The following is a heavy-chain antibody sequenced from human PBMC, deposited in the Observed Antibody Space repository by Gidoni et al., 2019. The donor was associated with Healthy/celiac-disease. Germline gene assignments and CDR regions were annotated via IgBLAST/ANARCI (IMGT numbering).Heavy chain of an antibody. J-gene: IGHJ4*02. CDR1: GFTVSSNY. CDR3: AREPRNSSGWYNYFDY. V-gene: IGHV3-53*01. CDR2: IDGGGST. D-gene: IGHD6-19*01. Sequence: EVQLVESGGGLIQPGGSLRLSCAPSGFTVSSNYMSWVRQAPGKGLEWVSVIDGGGSTYYANSLKGRFTISRDNSKNTLYLQMNSLRAEDTAVYYCAREPRNSSGWYNYFDYWGQGTLVTVSS.